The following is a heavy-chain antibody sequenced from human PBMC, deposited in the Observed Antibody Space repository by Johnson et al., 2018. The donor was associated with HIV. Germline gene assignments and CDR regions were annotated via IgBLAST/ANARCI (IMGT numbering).Heavy chain of an antibody. J-gene: IGHJ3*02. V-gene: IGHV3-30*02. CDR3: AKVPYSGSPIYI. D-gene: IGHD1-26*01. CDR1: GFTFSSYG. CDR2: IRYDGSNK. Sequence: QVQLVESGGGVVQPGGSLRLSCAASGFTFSSYGMHWVRQAPGNGLEWVAFIRYDGSNKYYADSVKGRFTISRDNSKNTLYLQRNSLRAEDTAVYYCAKVPYSGSPIYIWGQGTMVTVSS.